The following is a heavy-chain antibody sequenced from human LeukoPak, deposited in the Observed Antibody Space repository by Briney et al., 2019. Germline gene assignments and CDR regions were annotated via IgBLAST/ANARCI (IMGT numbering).Heavy chain of an antibody. D-gene: IGHD3-3*01. J-gene: IGHJ3*02. Sequence: GGSLRLSCAASGFTFSSYEMNWVRQAPGKGLECVSYISSSGTTIYYADSVKGRFTISRDNAKNSLYLQMNSLRVDDTAVYYCARDGMGIIKAFDMWGQGTMVTVSS. V-gene: IGHV3-48*03. CDR3: ARDGMGIIKAFDM. CDR1: GFTFSSYE. CDR2: ISSSGTTI.